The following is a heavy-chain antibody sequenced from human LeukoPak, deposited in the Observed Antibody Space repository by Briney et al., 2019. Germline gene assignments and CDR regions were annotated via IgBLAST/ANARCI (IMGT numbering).Heavy chain of an antibody. D-gene: IGHD1-1*01. V-gene: IGHV4-59*02. J-gene: IGHJ4*02. CDR1: GGSVSSYY. CDR2: IYDSGST. Sequence: PSETLSLTCSVSGGSVSSYYWSWIRQPPGKGLEWIGYIYDSGSTNYNPSLKSRVTISVDTSKNQFSLKLSSVTAADTAVYYCARDNDELGLDPFDYWGQGTLVTVSS. CDR3: ARDNDELGLDPFDY.